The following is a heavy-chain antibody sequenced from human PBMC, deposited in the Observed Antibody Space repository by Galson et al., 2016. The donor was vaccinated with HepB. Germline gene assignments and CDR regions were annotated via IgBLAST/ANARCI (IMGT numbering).Heavy chain of an antibody. CDR3: ARSLHGGGWNDPFDY. CDR2: ISSSGTTI. J-gene: IGHJ4*02. D-gene: IGHD1-1*01. CDR1: GFTFSRSS. V-gene: IGHV3-48*03. Sequence: SLRLSCAASGFTFSRSSMHWVRQAPGKGLEWVSYISSSGTTIYYADSVKGRFTISRDNAKNSLYLQMNSLRVDDTAVYYCARSLHGGGWNDPFDYWGQGTQVTVSS.